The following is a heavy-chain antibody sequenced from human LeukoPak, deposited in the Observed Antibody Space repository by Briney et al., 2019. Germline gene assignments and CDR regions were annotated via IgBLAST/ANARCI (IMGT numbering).Heavy chain of an antibody. CDR3: AAGPRIAAAGRFDY. J-gene: IGHJ4*02. D-gene: IGHD6-13*01. CDR2: IVVGSGNT. V-gene: IGHV1-58*02. Sequence: GASVKVSCKASGFTFTSSAMQWVRQARGQRREWIGWIVVGSGNTNSAQKLQERVTITREMSTSTAYMELSSLRSEDTAVYNCAAGPRIAAAGRFDYWGQGTLVTVSS. CDR1: GFTFTSSA.